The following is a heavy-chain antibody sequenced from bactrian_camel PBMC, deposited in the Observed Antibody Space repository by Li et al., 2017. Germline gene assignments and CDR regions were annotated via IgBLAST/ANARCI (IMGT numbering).Heavy chain of an antibody. D-gene: IGHD2*01. V-gene: IGHV3S1*01. CDR2: IYTGAGST. CDR3: AAEQEYCNGGYPGLVAFGY. J-gene: IGHJ6*01. Sequence: HVQLVESGGGSVQAGGSLRLSCVASGSGYISGTYCLGWFRQVPGRKREGVAAIYTGAGSTWLADSVKGRFTISRDSAKNTVYLQMINLKPEDTAMYFWAAEQEYCNGGYPGLVAFGYWGQGTQVTVS. CDR1: GSGYISGTYC.